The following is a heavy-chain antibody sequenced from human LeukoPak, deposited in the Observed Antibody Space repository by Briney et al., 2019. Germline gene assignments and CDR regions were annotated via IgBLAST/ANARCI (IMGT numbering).Heavy chain of an antibody. CDR3: ARVRGSGGSWRDFDY. CDR2: ISSSGSTI. J-gene: IGHJ4*02. CDR1: GFTFSSYE. D-gene: IGHD2-15*01. V-gene: IGHV3-48*03. Sequence: GGSLRLSCAASGFTFSSYEMNWVRQAPGKGLEWVSYISSSGSTIHYADSVKGRFTISRDNAKNSLYLQMNSLRAEDTAVYYCARVRGSGGSWRDFDYWGQGTLVTVSS.